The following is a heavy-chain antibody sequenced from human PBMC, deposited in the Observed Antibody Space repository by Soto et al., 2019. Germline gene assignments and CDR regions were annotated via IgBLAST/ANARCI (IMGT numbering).Heavy chain of an antibody. D-gene: IGHD6-13*01. Sequence: QVQLVQSGAEVKKPGASVKVSCKASGYTFTSYGISWVRQAPGQGLEWMGWISAYNGNTNYAQKLQGRVTMTTDTSPSTAYMELRGLRSDGKAGDYFARAPRSSWYAPWGQGNLGNVS. CDR2: ISAYNGNT. CDR3: ARAPRSSWYAP. CDR1: GYTFTSYG. J-gene: IGHJ5*02. V-gene: IGHV1-18*01.